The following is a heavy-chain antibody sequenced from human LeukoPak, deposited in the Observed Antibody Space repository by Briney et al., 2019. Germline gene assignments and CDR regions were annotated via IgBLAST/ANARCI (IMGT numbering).Heavy chain of an antibody. CDR2: ISYDGSSK. D-gene: IGHD1/OR15-1a*01. Sequence: GGSLRLSCAASGFTFSSYGMHWVRQAPGKGLEWVAVISYDGSSKYYADSVKGRFTISRDNSKNTLYLQMNSLRAEDTAVYYCAKDNGNNYFDYWGQGTLVTVSS. J-gene: IGHJ4*02. CDR1: GFTFSSYG. V-gene: IGHV3-30*18. CDR3: AKDNGNNYFDY.